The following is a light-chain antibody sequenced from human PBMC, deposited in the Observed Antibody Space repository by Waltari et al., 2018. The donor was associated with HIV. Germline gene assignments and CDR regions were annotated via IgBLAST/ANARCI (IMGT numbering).Light chain of an antibody. CDR1: SSDIGGYDY. CDR2: DVN. Sequence: QSALTQPASVAGSPGQSITISCTGTSSDIGGYDYVSWYQQHPGTAPKLMIFDVNKRPSGVPARFSGSKSGHTASLTISGLQADDEADYYCCSYAGSYTEIFGGGTKLTVL. J-gene: IGLJ2*01. V-gene: IGLV2-11*01. CDR3: CSYAGSYTEI.